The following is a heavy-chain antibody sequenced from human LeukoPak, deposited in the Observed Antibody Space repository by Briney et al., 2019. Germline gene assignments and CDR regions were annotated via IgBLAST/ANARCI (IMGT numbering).Heavy chain of an antibody. CDR3: ARGGTYHDFWSGYLSHNYFDY. V-gene: IGHV1-69*02. D-gene: IGHD3-3*01. CDR2: IIPILGIA. J-gene: IGHJ4*02. CDR1: GGTFSSYT. Sequence: GASVKVSCKASGGTFSSYTISWVRQAPGQGLEWMGRIIPILGIANYAQKFQGRVTITADKSTSTAYMELSSLRSEDTAVYYCARGGTYHDFWSGYLSHNYFDYWGQGTLVTVSS.